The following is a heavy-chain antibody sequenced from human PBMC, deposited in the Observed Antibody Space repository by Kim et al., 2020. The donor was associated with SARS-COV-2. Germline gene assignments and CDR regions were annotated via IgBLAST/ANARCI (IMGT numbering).Heavy chain of an antibody. V-gene: IGHV3-33*05. CDR2: ISYDGSNK. CDR1: GFTFSSYG. D-gene: IGHD3-10*01. Sequence: GGSLRLSCAASGFTFSSYGMHWVRQAPGKGLEWVAVISYDGSNKYYADSVKGRFTISRDNSKNTLYLQMNSLRAEDTAVYYCARDKGSETKVQLLWFGDASDYWGQGTLVTVSS. J-gene: IGHJ4*02. CDR3: ARDKGSETKVQLLWFGDASDY.